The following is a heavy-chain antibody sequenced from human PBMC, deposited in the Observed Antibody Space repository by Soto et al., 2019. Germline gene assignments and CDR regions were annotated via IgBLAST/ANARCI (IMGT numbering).Heavy chain of an antibody. CDR1: GGTFSSYA. CDR2: IIPIFGTA. D-gene: IGHD6-13*01. CDR3: AREIGQTAYSSSPAWVV. J-gene: IGHJ6*02. V-gene: IGHV1-69*01. Sequence: QVQLVQSGAEVKKPGSSVKVSCKASGGTFSSYAISWVRQAPGQGLEWMGGIIPIFGTANYAQKFQGRVTITADESTSTAYMELSSLRSEDTAVYYCAREIGQTAYSSSPAWVVWGQGTTVTVSS.